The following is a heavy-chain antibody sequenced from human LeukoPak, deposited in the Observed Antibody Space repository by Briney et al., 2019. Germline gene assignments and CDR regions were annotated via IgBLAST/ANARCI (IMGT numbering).Heavy chain of an antibody. Sequence: GESLKISCKGSGYSFTGYWIAWVRQMPGKGLEWRGIIYPDDSDTTYSPSFQNQVTISADTSIGTAYLQWSSLKASDTAMYYCARRWGTYDILTGYYRDQDAFDIWGQGTMVTVSS. D-gene: IGHD3-9*01. CDR1: GYSFTGYW. CDR2: IYPDDSDT. CDR3: ARRWGTYDILTGYYRDQDAFDI. J-gene: IGHJ3*02. V-gene: IGHV5-51*01.